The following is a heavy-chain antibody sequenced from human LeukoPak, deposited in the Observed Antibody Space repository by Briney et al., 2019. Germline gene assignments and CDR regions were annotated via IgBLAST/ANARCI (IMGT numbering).Heavy chain of an antibody. CDR3: ARGWAAIDY. J-gene: IGHJ4*02. CDR1: GLTFNIHW. D-gene: IGHD5-18*01. V-gene: IGHV3-7*04. Sequence: GSLRLSCSASGLTFNIHWMTWVRQSPAKGLEWVANIKEDGTEKYHLDSVKGRFTISRDNTNNSLYLQMNNLTAEDTALYYCARGWAAIDYWGRGTLVTVSS. CDR2: IKEDGTEK.